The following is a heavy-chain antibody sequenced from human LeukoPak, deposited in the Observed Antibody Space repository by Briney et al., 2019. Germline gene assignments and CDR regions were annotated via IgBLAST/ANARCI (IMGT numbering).Heavy chain of an antibody. CDR1: GYTFTGYY. Sequence: ASVKVSCKASGYTFTGYYMHWVRQAPGQGPEWMGWINPNSGGTNYAQKFQGRVTMTRDTSISTAYMELSRLRSDDTAVYYCARVRPYDILTLLYWGQGTLVTVSS. CDR2: INPNSGGT. D-gene: IGHD3-9*01. V-gene: IGHV1-2*02. J-gene: IGHJ4*02. CDR3: ARVRPYDILTLLY.